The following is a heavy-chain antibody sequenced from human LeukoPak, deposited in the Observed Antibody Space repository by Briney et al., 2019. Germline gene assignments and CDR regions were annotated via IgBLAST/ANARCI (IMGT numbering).Heavy chain of an antibody. Sequence: GGSLRLSCAASGFIFSRYWMHWVRQDPGKGLVWVSRINSDGSSTNYADSVKGRFTVSRDNAKNTLYLQMNSLRADDTAVYYCARRGKEYNSGYYSPYSYAYFMDVWGKGTTVTISS. J-gene: IGHJ6*03. CDR2: INSDGSST. D-gene: IGHD3-22*01. CDR3: ARRGKEYNSGYYSPYSYAYFMDV. CDR1: GFIFSRYW. V-gene: IGHV3-74*01.